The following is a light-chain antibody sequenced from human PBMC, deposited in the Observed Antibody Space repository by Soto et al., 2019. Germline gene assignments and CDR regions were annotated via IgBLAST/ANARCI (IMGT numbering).Light chain of an antibody. CDR3: QQYGSSPRT. J-gene: IGKJ1*01. CDR2: GAS. CDR1: QSVSSSY. V-gene: IGKV3-20*01. Sequence: GPRFITTEEKATLSCRASQSVSSSYLAWYQQKPGQAPRLLIYGASSRATGIPDRFSGSGSGTDFTLTISRLEPEDFAVYYCQQYGSSPRTFGQGTKV.